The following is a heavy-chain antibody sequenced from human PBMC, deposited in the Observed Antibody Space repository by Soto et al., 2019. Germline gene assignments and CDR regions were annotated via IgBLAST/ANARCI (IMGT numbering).Heavy chain of an antibody. V-gene: IGHV3-48*03. D-gene: IGHD3-3*01. CDR1: GFTFSSYE. Sequence: GGSLRLSCAASGFTFSSYEMNWVRQAPGKGLEWVSYISSSGSTIYYADSVKGRFTISRDNAKNSLYLQMNSLRAEDTAVYYCARSPFDFWSGYYRGNWFDPWGQGTKVTVSS. J-gene: IGHJ5*02. CDR2: ISSSGSTI. CDR3: ARSPFDFWSGYYRGNWFDP.